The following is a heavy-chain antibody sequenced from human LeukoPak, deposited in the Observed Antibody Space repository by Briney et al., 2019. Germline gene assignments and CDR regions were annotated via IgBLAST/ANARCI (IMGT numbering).Heavy chain of an antibody. J-gene: IGHJ2*01. CDR3: TRARTVGGITIPFDL. Sequence: GGSLRLSCAASGFTFNSYSMNWVRQAPGKGLEWVSSISSSSNYIYYADSLKGRFTISRDNAKNSLYLQMDSLRAEDTAVYYCTRARTVGGITIPFDLWGRGTQVTVSS. CDR1: GFTFNSYS. D-gene: IGHD3-3*01. CDR2: ISSSSNYI. V-gene: IGHV3-21*01.